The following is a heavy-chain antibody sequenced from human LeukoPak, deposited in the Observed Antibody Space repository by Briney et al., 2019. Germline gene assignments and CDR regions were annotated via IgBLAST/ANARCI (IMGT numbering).Heavy chain of an antibody. D-gene: IGHD1-1*01. Sequence: GASVKVSCKASGYTFTVYTLHWVRQAPGQGLDWMGLINPNSGGTNYAQKFQGRVTMTSDTSISTAYMELSRLTSDDTAVYYCARGRGNDYWGQGTLVTVSS. J-gene: IGHJ4*02. V-gene: IGHV1-2*02. CDR3: ARGRGNDY. CDR1: GYTFTVYT. CDR2: INPNSGGT.